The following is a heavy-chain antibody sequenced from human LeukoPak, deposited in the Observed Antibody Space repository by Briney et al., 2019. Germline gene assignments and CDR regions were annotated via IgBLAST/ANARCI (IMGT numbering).Heavy chain of an antibody. D-gene: IGHD3-10*01. J-gene: IGHJ5*01. CDR1: GYTFTSYG. CDR3: ARAIYYGSGSYYRPDWFDS. V-gene: IGHV1-18*04. Sequence: ASVKVSCKASGYTFTSYGISWVRQAPGQGLEWMGWISAYNGNTNYAQKLQGRVTMTTHTSTSTAYMELRSLRSDDTAVYYCARAIYYGSGSYYRPDWFDSWGQGTLVTVSS. CDR2: ISAYNGNT.